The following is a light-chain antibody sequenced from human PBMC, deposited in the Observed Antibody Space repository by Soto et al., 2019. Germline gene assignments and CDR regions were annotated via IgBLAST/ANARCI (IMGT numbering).Light chain of an antibody. CDR3: SSYRSGSTLYV. CDR2: DVS. V-gene: IGLV2-14*03. CDR1: SSDVGGYNY. Sequence: QSALTQPASVSGSPGQSITISCTGTSSDVGGYNYVSWYQQLPGKAPKLMIYDVSDRPSGVSNRFSASKSANTASLTISGLQAEDEADYYCSSYRSGSTLYVFGTGTKVTVL. J-gene: IGLJ1*01.